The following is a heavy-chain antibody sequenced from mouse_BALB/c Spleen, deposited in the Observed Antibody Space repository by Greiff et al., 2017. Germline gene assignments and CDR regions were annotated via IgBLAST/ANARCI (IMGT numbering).Heavy chain of an antibody. CDR1: DYAFTDYL. V-gene: IGHV1-54*01. D-gene: IGHD2-14*01. Sequence: VQLQQSGAELVRPGTSVKLSCKASDYAFTDYLMEWVKQRPGQGLEWIGVINPGSGGTDYNEKFKGKATLTADKSSSTAYMQLRSLTSDDSAVYFCARPLDYKYDVRYAMDYWGQGTSVTVSS. J-gene: IGHJ4*01. CDR2: INPGSGGT. CDR3: ARPLDYKYDVRYAMDY.